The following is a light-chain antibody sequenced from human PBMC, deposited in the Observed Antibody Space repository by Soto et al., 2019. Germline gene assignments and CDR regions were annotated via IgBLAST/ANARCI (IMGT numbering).Light chain of an antibody. J-gene: IGKJ4*01. CDR2: DAS. CDR3: QQYNEWPPLT. CDR1: PGVSSN. Sequence: EIVMTQSPATLSVSPGERATLSCRASPGVSSNLAWFQQKPGQAPRLLIYDASTRATGIPARFSGSGSGTDFTLTISSLQSEDSAVYYCQQYNEWPPLTFGAGTKVDIX. V-gene: IGKV3-15*01.